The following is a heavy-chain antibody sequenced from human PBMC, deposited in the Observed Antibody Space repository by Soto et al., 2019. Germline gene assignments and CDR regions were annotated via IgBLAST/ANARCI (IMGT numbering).Heavy chain of an antibody. CDR3: ARRRYDLLTGYYEAPDY. CDR2: IHPGDSDT. V-gene: IGHV5-51*01. Sequence: PGESLKISCEGSGYSFTNYWIGWVRQMPGNGLEWMGIIHPGDSDTRYSPSFQGQVTISADRSISTAYLQWSSLRASDTAMYYCARRRYDLLTGYYEAPDYWGQGTLVTVSS. CDR1: GYSFTNYW. J-gene: IGHJ4*02. D-gene: IGHD3-9*01.